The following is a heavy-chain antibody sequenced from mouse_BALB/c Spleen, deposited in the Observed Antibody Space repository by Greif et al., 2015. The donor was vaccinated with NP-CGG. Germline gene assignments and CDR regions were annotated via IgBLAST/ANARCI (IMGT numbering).Heavy chain of an antibody. CDR3: ARLRDDPYYFDY. D-gene: IGHD2-14*01. CDR2: IYPGDGDT. V-gene: IGHV1-80*01. CDR1: GYAFSSYW. J-gene: IGHJ2*01. Sequence: VQLQQSGAELVRPGSSVKISCKASGYAFSSYWMNWVKQRPGQGLEWIGQIYPGDGDTNYNGKFKGKATLTADKSSSTAYMQLSSLTSEDSAVYFCARLRDDPYYFDYWGQGTTLTVSS.